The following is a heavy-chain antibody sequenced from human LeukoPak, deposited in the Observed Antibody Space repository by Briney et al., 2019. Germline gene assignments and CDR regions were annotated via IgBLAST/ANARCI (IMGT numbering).Heavy chain of an antibody. Sequence: KPGGSLRLSCAASGFTFSSYSMNWVRQAPGKGLEWVSSISSSSSYIYYADSAKGRFTISRDNAKNSLYLQMNSLRAEDTAVYYCARVNVLLWFGESSNTYYFDYWGQGTLVTVSS. CDR2: ISSSSSYI. V-gene: IGHV3-21*01. CDR3: ARVNVLLWFGESSNTYYFDY. J-gene: IGHJ4*02. D-gene: IGHD3-10*01. CDR1: GFTFSSYS.